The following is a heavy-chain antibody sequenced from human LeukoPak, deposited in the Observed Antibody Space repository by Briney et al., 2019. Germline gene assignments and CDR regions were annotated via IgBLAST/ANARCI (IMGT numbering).Heavy chain of an antibody. CDR3: AGGTYVDSYGMDV. V-gene: IGHV3-66*01. J-gene: IGHJ6*02. CDR1: GFTVSGIH. Sequence: GGSLRLSCAASGFTVSGIHMSWVRQAPGKGLEWVSVVYSGGSTYYADSVKGRFTISRDNSKNTLYLQMNSLRAEDTAVYYCAGGTYVDSYGMDVWGQGTTVTVSS. D-gene: IGHD1-7*01. CDR2: VYSGGST.